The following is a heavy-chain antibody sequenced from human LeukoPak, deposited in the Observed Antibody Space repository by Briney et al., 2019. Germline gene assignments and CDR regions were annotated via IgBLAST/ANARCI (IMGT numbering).Heavy chain of an antibody. J-gene: IGHJ4*02. V-gene: IGHV1-18*01. D-gene: IGHD3-22*01. CDR2: ISAYNGNT. CDR3: ATGHYYDSSGPNTPPDY. Sequence: ASVKVSCKASGYTFTSYGISWVRQAPGQGLEWMAWISAYNGNTNYAQKLQGRVTMTTDTSTSTAYMELRSLRSDDTAVYYCATGHYYDSSGPNTPPDYWGQGTLVTVSS. CDR1: GYTFTSYG.